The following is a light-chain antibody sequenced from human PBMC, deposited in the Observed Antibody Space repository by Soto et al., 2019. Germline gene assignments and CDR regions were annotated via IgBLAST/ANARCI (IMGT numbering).Light chain of an antibody. Sequence: DIHMTRSPSSLSASVGHIFTITCRASQGIRNDLGWYQQKPGKAPNRLIYAASSLQSGVPSRLSGSGSGTEFTLTISSMPPDDFATYYCQQYNSHWTFGQGTKVDIK. J-gene: IGKJ1*01. CDR2: AAS. V-gene: IGKV1-17*01. CDR1: QGIRND. CDR3: QQYNSHWT.